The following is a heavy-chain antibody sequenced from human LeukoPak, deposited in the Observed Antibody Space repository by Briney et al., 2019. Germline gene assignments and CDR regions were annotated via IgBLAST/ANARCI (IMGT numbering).Heavy chain of an antibody. CDR1: GFSFRDYW. Sequence: GGSLRLSCEASGFSFRDYWMSWVRQAPGKGLEWVASIMPDGGGKYYVDSVEGRFTISRDNAKNSLYLQMNSLRAEDTAVYYCAREVLSNDLDHWGQGTLVTVSS. CDR2: IMPDGGGK. CDR3: AREVLSNDLDH. V-gene: IGHV3-7*01. J-gene: IGHJ4*02. D-gene: IGHD4-4*01.